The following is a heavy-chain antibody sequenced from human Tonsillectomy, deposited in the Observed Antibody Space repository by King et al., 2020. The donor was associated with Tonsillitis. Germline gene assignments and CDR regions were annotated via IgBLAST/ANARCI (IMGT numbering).Heavy chain of an antibody. V-gene: IGHV3-21*01. J-gene: IGHJ4*02. D-gene: IGHD3-10*01. Sequence: DVQLVESGGGLVRPGGSLRISCAASGFTFSGYSMNWVRQAPGKGLEWVSTVSTSSGFKYYADSVKGRFTISRDNAKNSLYLQMNSLRAEDTAVYYCAREDDRGFGEYTPYFFDYWGQGARVTVSS. CDR1: GFTFSGYS. CDR2: VSTSSGFK. CDR3: AREDDRGFGEYTPYFFDY.